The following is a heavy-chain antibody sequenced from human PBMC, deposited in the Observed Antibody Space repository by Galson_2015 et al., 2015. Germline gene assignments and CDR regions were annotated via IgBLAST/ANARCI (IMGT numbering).Heavy chain of an antibody. CDR2: ISNSGGIT. J-gene: IGHJ6*02. Sequence: SLRLSCAASGFTFSSYAMSWVRQAPGKGLEWVSDISNSGGITYYADSVKGRFTISRDNYKNTLYLQMNSLRADDTAVYYCAKDRDSGSYYYYYGMDVWGQGTTVTVSS. D-gene: IGHD1-26*01. CDR3: AKDRDSGSYYYYYGMDV. CDR1: GFTFSSYA. V-gene: IGHV3-23*01.